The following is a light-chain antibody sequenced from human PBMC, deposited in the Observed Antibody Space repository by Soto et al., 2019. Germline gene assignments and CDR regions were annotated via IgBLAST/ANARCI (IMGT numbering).Light chain of an antibody. CDR1: QSVSSSY. J-gene: IGKJ5*01. CDR3: QQYGSSLLT. Sequence: EIGLTQSPGTLSLSPGERATLSCRASQSVSSSYLAWYQQKPGQAPRLLIYGASSRATGIPDRFSGSGSGTDFTRTISRLEPEDFAVYYCQQYGSSLLTFGQGTRLEIK. V-gene: IGKV3-20*01. CDR2: GAS.